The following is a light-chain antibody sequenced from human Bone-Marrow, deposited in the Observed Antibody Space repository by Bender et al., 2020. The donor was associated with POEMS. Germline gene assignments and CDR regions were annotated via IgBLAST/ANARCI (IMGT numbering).Light chain of an antibody. Sequence: QSALTQPASVSGSPRQSITISCTGTSSDVGNYNLVSWYQQSPGKAPKLIIYEVTQRPSGVSNRFSGSKSGNTASLTVSGLQAEDEADYYCSSYTGSNNLYVFGTGTKVTVL. CDR3: SSYTGSNNLYV. V-gene: IGLV2-14*02. CDR2: EVT. J-gene: IGLJ1*01. CDR1: SSDVGNYNL.